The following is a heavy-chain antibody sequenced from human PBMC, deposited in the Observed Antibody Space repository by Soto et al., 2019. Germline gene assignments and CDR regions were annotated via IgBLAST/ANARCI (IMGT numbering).Heavy chain of an antibody. CDR2: IYYSGST. CDR1: GGSISSYY. CDR3: ARRWGTYVDV. V-gene: IGHV4-59*01. D-gene: IGHD7-27*01. J-gene: IGHJ4*02. Sequence: QVQLQESGPGLVKPSETLSLTCTVSGGSISSYYWSWIRQPPGKGLEWIGYIYYSGSTDYDPSLTSRVTISVDTSKNQFSLKLSSVTAADTAVYYCARRWGTYVDVWGQGTLVTVSS.